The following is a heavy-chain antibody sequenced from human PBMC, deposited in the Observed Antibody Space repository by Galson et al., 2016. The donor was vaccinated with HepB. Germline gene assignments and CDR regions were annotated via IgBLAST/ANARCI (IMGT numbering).Heavy chain of an antibody. CDR3: ARVQYYYDSSGFAY. CDR2: ISPYNGIT. CDR1: GYTFTSYR. J-gene: IGHJ4*02. D-gene: IGHD3-22*01. Sequence: SVKVSCKASGYTFTSYRISWVRQAPGQGLEWMGWISPYNGITNYAQNLQGRVTMTTDTSTTTAYMELRSLRSDDTAVYYCARVQYYYDSSGFAYWGQGTLVTVSS. V-gene: IGHV1-18*04.